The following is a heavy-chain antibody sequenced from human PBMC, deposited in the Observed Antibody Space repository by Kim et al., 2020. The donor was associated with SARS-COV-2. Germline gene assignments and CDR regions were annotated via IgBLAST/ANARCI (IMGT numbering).Heavy chain of an antibody. J-gene: IGHJ2*01. CDR3: AKETSSVPVGWYFDL. Sequence: GGSLRLSCAASGFTFSSYGMHWVRQAPGKGLEWVAVISYDGSNKYYADSVKGRFTISRDNSKNTLYLQMNSLRAEDTAVYYCAKETSSVPVGWYFDLWGRGTLVTVSS. CDR2: ISYDGSNK. CDR1: GFTFSSYG. V-gene: IGHV3-30*18. D-gene: IGHD2-8*02.